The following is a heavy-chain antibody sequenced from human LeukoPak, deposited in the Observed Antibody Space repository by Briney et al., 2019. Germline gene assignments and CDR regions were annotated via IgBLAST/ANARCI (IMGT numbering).Heavy chain of an antibody. CDR2: IFYSGST. J-gene: IGHJ5*02. V-gene: IGHV4-59*08. CDR3: ARHSGAVAPPPT. D-gene: IGHD3-16*01. Sequence: SETLSLTCTVSGGSISSYYWSWIRQPPGKGLEWIGYIFYSGSTNYNPSLKSRVTMSVDTSKNQFSLKLSSVTAADTAVYYCARHSGAVAPPPTWGQGTLVTVSS. CDR1: GGSISSYY.